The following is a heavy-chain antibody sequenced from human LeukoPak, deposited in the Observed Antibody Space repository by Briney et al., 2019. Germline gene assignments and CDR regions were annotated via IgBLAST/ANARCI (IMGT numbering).Heavy chain of an antibody. Sequence: ASVKVSCKASGYTFTSHDINWVRQATGQGLEWVGYINPNSGNTGYAQKFQGRVTLTRDTSINTAYMELTSLRSGDTAVYYCTRVPRESYPHWGQGTLVTVSS. CDR3: TRVPRESYPH. D-gene: IGHD1-26*01. V-gene: IGHV1-8*01. J-gene: IGHJ4*02. CDR2: INPNSGNT. CDR1: GYTFTSHD.